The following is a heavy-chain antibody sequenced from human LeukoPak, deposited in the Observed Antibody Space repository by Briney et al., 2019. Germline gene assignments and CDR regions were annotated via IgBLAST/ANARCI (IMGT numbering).Heavy chain of an antibody. Sequence: GESLKISRKGSGYTFTSYWIGWVRQMPGKGLEWMGIIYPGDSDTRYSPSFQGQVTISADKSISTAYLHWSSLKASDTAMYYCARTAYCGGDCYPLVYYYGMDVWGQGTTVTVSS. CDR1: GYTFTSYW. V-gene: IGHV5-51*01. CDR2: IYPGDSDT. D-gene: IGHD2-21*02. J-gene: IGHJ6*02. CDR3: ARTAYCGGDCYPLVYYYGMDV.